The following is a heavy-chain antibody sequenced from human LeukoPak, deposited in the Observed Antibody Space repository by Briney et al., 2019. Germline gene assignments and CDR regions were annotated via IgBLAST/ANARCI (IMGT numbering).Heavy chain of an antibody. CDR1: GFTFSSYG. CDR3: ARGLVGAFYPFDY. V-gene: IGHV3-21*01. D-gene: IGHD1-26*01. J-gene: IGHJ4*02. CDR2: ISSSNTYI. Sequence: PGGSLRLSCAASGFTFSSYGMNWVRQAPGKGLEWVSSISSSNTYIYYADSVKGRFTISRDNAKNSLYLQMNSLIAEDTAVYYCARGLVGAFYPFDYWGQEIQVTVSS.